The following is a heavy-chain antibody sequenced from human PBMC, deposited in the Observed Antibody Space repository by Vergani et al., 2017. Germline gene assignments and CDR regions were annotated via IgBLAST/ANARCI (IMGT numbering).Heavy chain of an antibody. J-gene: IGHJ6*03. CDR1: GFTFSSYA. CDR2: IRYDGSNK. CDR3: AKDLYPGYAYYYYYMDV. D-gene: IGHD2-2*02. V-gene: IGHV3-30*02. Sequence: QVQLVESGGGVVQPGRSLRLSCAASGFTFSSYAMHWVRQAPGKGLEWVAVIRYDGSNKYYADSVKGRFTISRDNSKNTLYLQMNSLRAEDTAVYYCAKDLYPGYAYYYYYMDVWGKGTTVTVSS.